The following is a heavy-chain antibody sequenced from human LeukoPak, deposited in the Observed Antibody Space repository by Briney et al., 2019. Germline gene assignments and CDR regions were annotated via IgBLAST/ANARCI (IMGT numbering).Heavy chain of an antibody. Sequence: PGGSLRLSCAASRFAVSSNSMGWVRQAPGKGLEWVSTIYSDGTTYYADSVKGRFTISRDNSKNTLHLQMNSLRADDTAVYYCAKALGYSSGSDAFDIWGQGTMVTVSS. D-gene: IGHD6-19*01. CDR1: RFAVSSNS. CDR3: AKALGYSSGSDAFDI. J-gene: IGHJ3*02. V-gene: IGHV3-53*01. CDR2: IYSDGTT.